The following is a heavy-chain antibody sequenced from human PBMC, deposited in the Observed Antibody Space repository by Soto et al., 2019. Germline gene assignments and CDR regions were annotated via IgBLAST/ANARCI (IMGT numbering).Heavy chain of an antibody. J-gene: IGHJ6*02. CDR3: TRGCGGSCYSFYYYGMDA. Sequence: GGSLSLSCTASGFTLGDYAMSWFRQAPGKGLEWVGFIRSKAYGGTTEYAASVKGRFTISRDDSKSIAYLQMNSLKTEDTAVYYCTRGCGGSCYSFYYYGMDAWGQGTTVTVSS. CDR1: GFTLGDYA. D-gene: IGHD2-15*01. V-gene: IGHV3-49*03. CDR2: IRSKAYGGTT.